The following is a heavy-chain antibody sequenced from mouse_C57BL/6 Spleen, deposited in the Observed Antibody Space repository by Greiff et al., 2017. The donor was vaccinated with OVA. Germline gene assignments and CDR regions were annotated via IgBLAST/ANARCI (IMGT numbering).Heavy chain of an antibody. J-gene: IGHJ3*01. Sequence: EVKLMESGGGLVKPGGSLKFSCAASGFTFSSYAMSWVRQTPEKRLEWVETISDGGSYTYYPANVQGRFTISRDTAKNNLYLQMSHLKSEDTAMYYCARDWAYWGQGTLVTVSA. CDR1: GFTFSSYA. CDR3: ARDWAY. V-gene: IGHV5-4*01. CDR2: ISDGGSYT.